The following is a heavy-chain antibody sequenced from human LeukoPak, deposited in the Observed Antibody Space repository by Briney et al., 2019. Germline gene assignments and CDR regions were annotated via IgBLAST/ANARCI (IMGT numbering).Heavy chain of an antibody. Sequence: SETLSLTCTVSGGSISNYYWSWIRQSPAKGLEWIGYIYYSGSTSYNPSLKSRVTILVDTSNNHFSLKLSSVTAADTAVYYCARDHIGIFDIWGQGTLVTVSS. V-gene: IGHV4-59*01. CDR3: ARDHIGIFDI. D-gene: IGHD1-26*01. CDR1: GGSISNYY. CDR2: IYYSGST. J-gene: IGHJ4*02.